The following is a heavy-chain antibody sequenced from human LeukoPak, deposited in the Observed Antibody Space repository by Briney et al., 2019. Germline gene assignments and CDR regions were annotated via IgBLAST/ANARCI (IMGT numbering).Heavy chain of an antibody. CDR2: IYHSGST. Sequence: ETSETLSLTCAVSGGSISSSNWWSWVRQPPGKGLEWIGEIYHSGSTNYNPSLKSRVTISVDKSKNQFSLKLSSVTAADTAVYYCARDRGGRYYYMDVWGKGTTVTVSS. D-gene: IGHD6-25*01. J-gene: IGHJ6*03. V-gene: IGHV4-4*02. CDR3: ARDRGGRYYYMDV. CDR1: GGSISSSNW.